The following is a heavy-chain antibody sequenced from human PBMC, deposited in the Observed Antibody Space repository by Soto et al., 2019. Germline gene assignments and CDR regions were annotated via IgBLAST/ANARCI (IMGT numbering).Heavy chain of an antibody. D-gene: IGHD2-8*02. CDR3: ARCHSDSTGPGYLDS. V-gene: IGHV1-69*06. CDR1: RGTFSSDA. CDR2: VIPIFPKA. Sequence: QVRLVQSEAEVKKAGSSVKVSCKASRGTFSSDAVTWVRQAPGQGLEWMGGVIPIFPKANYAQKFQGRATITVDKSTSTVYMELYSLKSEDTAMYYCARCHSDSTGPGYLDSWGQGTLVTV. J-gene: IGHJ4*02.